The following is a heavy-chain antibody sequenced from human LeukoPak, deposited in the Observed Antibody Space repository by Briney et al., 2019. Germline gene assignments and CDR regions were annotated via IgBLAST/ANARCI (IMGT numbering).Heavy chain of an antibody. D-gene: IGHD3-22*01. CDR3: ARKSDYDSSGYHNWFDL. CDR2: ISSSSRAI. V-gene: IGHV3-48*02. CDR1: GFAFSTYS. J-gene: IGHJ5*02. Sequence: GGSLRLSCAASGFAFSTYSMNWVRQAPGKGLEWVSYISSSSRAIYYADSVKGRFTISRDNAKNSMYLQMNSLRHEDTAVYYCARKSDYDSSGYHNWFDLWGQGTLVTVSS.